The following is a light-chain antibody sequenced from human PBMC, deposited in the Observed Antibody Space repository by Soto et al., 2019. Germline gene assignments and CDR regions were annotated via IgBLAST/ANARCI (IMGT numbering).Light chain of an antibody. CDR3: LQDYNFPRT. CDR1: QDIRND. CDR2: DGS. J-gene: IGKJ1*01. Sequence: AIQMTQSPSSLSASVGDRVTITCRASQDIRNDLGWYQQKPGKAPKLLISDGSKLQSGVPSRFSRSVSGTDFTLTLSHLQPEDFATYYCLQDYNFPRTFGQGTKVEVK. V-gene: IGKV1-6*01.